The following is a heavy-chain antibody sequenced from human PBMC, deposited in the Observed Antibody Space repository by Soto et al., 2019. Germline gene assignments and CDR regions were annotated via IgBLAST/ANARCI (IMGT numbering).Heavy chain of an antibody. CDR3: ARDELLWFGERILDY. J-gene: IGHJ4*02. Sequence: QVQLVESGGGVVQPGRSLRLSCAASGFTFSSYAMHWVRQAPGKGLEWVAVISYDGSNKYYADSVKGRFTISRDNSKNTLYLQMTILRAEDTAVYYCARDELLWFGERILDYWGQGTLVTVSS. V-gene: IGHV3-30-3*01. D-gene: IGHD3-10*01. CDR2: ISYDGSNK. CDR1: GFTFSSYA.